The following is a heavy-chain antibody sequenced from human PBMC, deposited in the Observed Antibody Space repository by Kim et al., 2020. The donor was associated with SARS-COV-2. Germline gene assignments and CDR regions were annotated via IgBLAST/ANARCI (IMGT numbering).Heavy chain of an antibody. Sequence: GGSLRLSCAASGFTVSSNYMSWVRHAPGKGLEWVSVIYSGGSTYYADSVTGRFTISRHNSKTTLYLQMNSLGAEDTAVCYCARGPGYYSSSWFARHGWFDPWGQGTRVTVSS. J-gene: IGHJ5*02. CDR2: IYSGGST. CDR1: GFTVSSNY. V-gene: IGHV3-53*04. D-gene: IGHD6-13*01. CDR3: ARGPGYYSSSWFARHGWFDP.